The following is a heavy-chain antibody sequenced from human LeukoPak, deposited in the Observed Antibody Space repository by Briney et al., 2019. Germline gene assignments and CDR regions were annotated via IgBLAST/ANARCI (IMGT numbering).Heavy chain of an antibody. J-gene: IGHJ4*02. CDR2: IYYSGST. V-gene: IGHV4-59*01. CDR3: ARSPHILTGENFDY. Sequence: SDTLSLTCTVPGGSISSYYWSWIRQHPGKGLEWIGYIYYSGSTNYNPSLKSRVTISVDTSKNQFSLKLSSVTAADTAVYYCARSPHILTGENFDYWGQGTLVTVSS. CDR1: GGSISSYY. D-gene: IGHD3-9*01.